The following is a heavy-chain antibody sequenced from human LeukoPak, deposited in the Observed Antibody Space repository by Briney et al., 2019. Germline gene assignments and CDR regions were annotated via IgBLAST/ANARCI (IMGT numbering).Heavy chain of an antibody. Sequence: GGSLRLSCAASGFTFSSYDMHWVRQATGKGLEWVSAIGTAGDTYYPGSVKGRFTISRENAKNSLYLQMNSLRAGDTAVYCCARGSRLWGSSSGTFDYWGQGTLVTVSS. D-gene: IGHD6-6*01. V-gene: IGHV3-13*01. J-gene: IGHJ4*02. CDR3: ARGSRLWGSSSGTFDY. CDR2: IGTAGDT. CDR1: GFTFSSYD.